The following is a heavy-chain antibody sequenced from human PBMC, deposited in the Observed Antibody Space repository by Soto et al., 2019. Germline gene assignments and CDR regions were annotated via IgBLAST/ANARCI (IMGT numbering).Heavy chain of an antibody. CDR2: IYYSGST. Sequence: QVQLQESGPGLVKPSQTLSLTCTVSGGSISSGGYYWSWIRQHPGKGLEWIGYIYYSGSTYYNPSLKSRVXXSXDXXKNQFSLKLSSVTAADTAVYYCARAVMDSGYDLGYWGQGTLVTVSS. J-gene: IGHJ4*02. D-gene: IGHD5-12*01. V-gene: IGHV4-31*03. CDR3: ARAVMDSGYDLGY. CDR1: GGSISSGGYY.